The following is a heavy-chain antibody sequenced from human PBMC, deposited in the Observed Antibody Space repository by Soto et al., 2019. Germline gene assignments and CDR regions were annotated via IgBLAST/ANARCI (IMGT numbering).Heavy chain of an antibody. CDR3: ASLGNPDDYGSGRPHYYYGMDV. Sequence: SETLSLTCTVSGGSISSYYWSWIRQPPGKGLEWIGYIYYSGSTNYNPSLKSRVTISVDTSKNQFSLKLSSVTAADTAVYYCASLGNPDDYGSGRPHYYYGMDVWGQGTTVTVSS. D-gene: IGHD3-10*01. V-gene: IGHV4-59*01. J-gene: IGHJ6*02. CDR1: GGSISSYY. CDR2: IYYSGST.